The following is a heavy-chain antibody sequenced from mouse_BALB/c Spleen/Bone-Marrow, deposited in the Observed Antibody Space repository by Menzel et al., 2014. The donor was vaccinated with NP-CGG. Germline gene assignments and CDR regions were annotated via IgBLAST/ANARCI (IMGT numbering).Heavy chain of an antibody. J-gene: IGHJ1*01. D-gene: IGHD4-1*01. Sequence: DVHLVESGGGLVQPGGPRKLSCAASGFTFSDYAMAWVRQAPGKGPEWVAFISNLAFSIYYADTVTGRFTISRENAKNTLYLEMTSLRSEDTAMYYCARVWDYWYFDVWGAGTTVTVSS. CDR2: ISNLAFSI. CDR3: ARVWDYWYFDV. V-gene: IGHV5-15*02. CDR1: GFTFSDYA.